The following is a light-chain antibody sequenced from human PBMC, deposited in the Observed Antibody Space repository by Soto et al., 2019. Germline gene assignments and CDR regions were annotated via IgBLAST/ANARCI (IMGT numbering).Light chain of an antibody. CDR3: QQYHHWPVT. CDR1: QDIRKD. Sequence: AIQMTQSPSSLSASVGDRVTITCRASQDIRKDLAWYQQKPGKAPQILIYGASTLQTGVASRFSGSGSATDFTLTISSLQPEDSAAYYCQQYHHWPVTFGGGTKGDIK. V-gene: IGKV1-6*01. J-gene: IGKJ4*01. CDR2: GAS.